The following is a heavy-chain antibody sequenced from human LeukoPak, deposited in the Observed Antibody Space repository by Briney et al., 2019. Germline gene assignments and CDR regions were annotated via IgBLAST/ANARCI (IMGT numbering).Heavy chain of an antibody. CDR1: GFSFSKYS. D-gene: IGHD5-12*01. CDR3: ARVKEASAFDI. V-gene: IGHV3-21*01. Sequence: GGSLRLSCAPSGFSFSKYSMNWVRQAPGKGLEWVSSISSGSSYIYYADSVRGRFTISRDNAKNSLYLQMNSLRAEDTAVYYCARVKEASAFDIWGQGTMVTVSS. J-gene: IGHJ3*02. CDR2: ISSGSSYI.